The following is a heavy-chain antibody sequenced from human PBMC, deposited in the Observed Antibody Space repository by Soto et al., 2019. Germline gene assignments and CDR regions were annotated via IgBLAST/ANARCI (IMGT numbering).Heavy chain of an antibody. J-gene: IGHJ4*02. CDR1: GGSFSGYY. CDR3: ARGRYSSSSQ. D-gene: IGHD6-6*01. V-gene: IGHV4-34*01. CDR2: INHSGST. Sequence: SETLSLTCAVYGGSFSGYYWSWIRQPPGKGLEWIGEINHSGSTNYNPSLKSRVTISVDTSKNQFSLKLSSVTAADTAVYYCARGRYSSSSQWGQGTLVTVSS.